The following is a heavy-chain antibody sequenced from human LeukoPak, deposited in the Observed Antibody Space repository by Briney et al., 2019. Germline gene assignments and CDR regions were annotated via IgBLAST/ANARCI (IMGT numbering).Heavy chain of an antibody. CDR3: ARDHPNWGATDY. V-gene: IGHV3-48*01. D-gene: IGHD7-27*01. CDR2: ISSSSNTI. CDR1: GFTFSSYS. Sequence: GGSLSLSCAASGFTFSSYSMNWVRQAPGKGLEWVSYISSSSNTIYYADSVKGRFTISRDNAKNSLYLQMNSLRAEDTAVYYCARDHPNWGATDYWGQGTLVTVSS. J-gene: IGHJ4*02.